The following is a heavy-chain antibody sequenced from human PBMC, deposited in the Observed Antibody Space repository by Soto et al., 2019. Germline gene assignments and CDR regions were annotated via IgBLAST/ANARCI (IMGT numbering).Heavy chain of an antibody. Sequence: GESLKISCAASGFTFSNYAVTWVRQAPGKGLEWVSTISGSGGSTYYADSVKGRFTISRDNSKNTLYLQMSSLRAEDTAVYYCAKDQGSSWYEIDYWGQGTLVTVSS. CDR3: AKDQGSSWYEIDY. CDR1: GFTFSNYA. J-gene: IGHJ4*02. D-gene: IGHD6-13*01. CDR2: ISGSGGST. V-gene: IGHV3-23*01.